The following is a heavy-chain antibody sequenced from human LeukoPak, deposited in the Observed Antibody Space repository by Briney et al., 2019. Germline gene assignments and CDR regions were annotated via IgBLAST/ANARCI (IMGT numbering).Heavy chain of an antibody. V-gene: IGHV1-69*01. Sequence: AASVKVSCKASGGTFSSYAISWVRQAPGQGLEWMGGIIPIFGTANYAQKFQGRVTITADESTSTAYMELSSLRSEDTAVYYGARERIAAAGSLLYYYGMDVWGQGTTVTVSS. CDR1: GGTFSSYA. CDR2: IIPIFGTA. D-gene: IGHD6-13*01. CDR3: ARERIAAAGSLLYYYGMDV. J-gene: IGHJ6*02.